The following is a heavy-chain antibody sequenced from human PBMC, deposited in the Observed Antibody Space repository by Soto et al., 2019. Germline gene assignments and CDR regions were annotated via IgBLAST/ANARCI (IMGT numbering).Heavy chain of an antibody. CDR2: INHSGST. Sequence: SETLSLTCAVYGGSFSGYYWSWISQPQGKGLEGIGEINHSGSTNYNPSLKRRVTISVDTSKNQLSRKLSPTTAADTALYYYARGKSYYASSGYYLHDAFDIWAQGTMVT. CDR3: ARGKSYYASSGYYLHDAFDI. J-gene: IGHJ3*02. CDR1: GGSFSGYY. D-gene: IGHD3-22*01. V-gene: IGHV4-34*01.